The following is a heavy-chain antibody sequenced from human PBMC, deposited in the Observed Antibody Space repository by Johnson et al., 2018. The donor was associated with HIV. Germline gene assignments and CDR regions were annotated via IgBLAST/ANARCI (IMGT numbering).Heavy chain of an antibody. D-gene: IGHD6-19*01. CDR1: GFIFDDYG. Sequence: VQLVESEGGVLRPGGSLRLSCEGFGFIFDDYGLSWVRQAPGKGLEWVSGINWNGGSIGYADSVKGRCTISRDNSKNTLYLQMGSLRAEDMAVYYCARDSEDSSGFGAFDIWGQGTVVTVSS. CDR2: INWNGGSI. J-gene: IGHJ3*02. V-gene: IGHV3-20*04. CDR3: ARDSEDSSGFGAFDI.